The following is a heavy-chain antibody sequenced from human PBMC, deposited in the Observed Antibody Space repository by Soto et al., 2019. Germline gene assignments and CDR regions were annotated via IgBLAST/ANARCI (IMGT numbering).Heavy chain of an antibody. CDR1: GYTFTSYG. Sequence: ASVKVSCKASGYTFTSYGISWVRQAPGQGLEWMGWISAYNGNTNYAQKLQGRVTMTTDTSTSTAYMELRSLRSDDTAVYYCARDVKLRFLEWLPPAYDYYGMDVWGQGATVTVSS. CDR3: ARDVKLRFLEWLPPAYDYYGMDV. V-gene: IGHV1-18*01. CDR2: ISAYNGNT. D-gene: IGHD3-3*01. J-gene: IGHJ6*01.